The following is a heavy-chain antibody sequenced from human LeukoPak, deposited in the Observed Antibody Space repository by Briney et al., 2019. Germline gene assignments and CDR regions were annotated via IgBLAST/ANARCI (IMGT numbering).Heavy chain of an antibody. J-gene: IGHJ4*02. V-gene: IGHV4-4*09. D-gene: IGHD5-18*01. Sequence: SETLSLTCTVSGGSISSYYWSWIRQPPGKGLEWIGYIYTSGSTNYNPSLKSRVTISVDTSKNQFSLKLSSVTAADTAVYYCARSVDTAMVFDYWGQGTLVTVSS. CDR3: ARSVDTAMVFDY. CDR1: GGSISSYY. CDR2: IYTSGST.